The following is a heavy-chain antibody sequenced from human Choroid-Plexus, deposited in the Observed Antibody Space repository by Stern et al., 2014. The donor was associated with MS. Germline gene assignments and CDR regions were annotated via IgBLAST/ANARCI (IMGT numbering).Heavy chain of an antibody. CDR3: AKDRQDLTYCFDH. J-gene: IGHJ5*02. CDR2: VSYDGSNR. CDR1: GFTFGSCA. V-gene: IGHV3-30*18. Sequence: DQLVESGAGVVQPGRPLRLSCVASGFTFGSCAMHWVRQAPGKRLEWVAGVSYDGSNRYYADSGKGRFTISRDNSQNTLYMQMSSLRPEDTAVYYGAKDRQDLTYCFDHWGQGSLVTVSS. D-gene: IGHD3-9*01.